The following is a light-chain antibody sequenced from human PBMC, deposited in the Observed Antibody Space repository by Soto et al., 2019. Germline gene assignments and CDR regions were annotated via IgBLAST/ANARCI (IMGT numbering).Light chain of an antibody. J-gene: IGKJ1*01. CDR1: QSVSSTY. V-gene: IGKV3-20*01. CDR2: AAS. Sequence: EIVLTQSPGTLSLSPGERATLSCRASQSVSSTYLAWYQQVPGQPPRLLIYAASSRASGVPDKFTGSGSGTDFPLTISRLEPEDFAVYYCQHYGSSLWTFGQGTEVEI. CDR3: QHYGSSLWT.